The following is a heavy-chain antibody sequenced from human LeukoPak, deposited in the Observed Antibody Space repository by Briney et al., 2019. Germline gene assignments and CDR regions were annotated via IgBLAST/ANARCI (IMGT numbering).Heavy chain of an antibody. D-gene: IGHD5-12*01. CDR2: IYHSGST. J-gene: IGHJ4*02. CDR1: GGSISSSSYY. Sequence: PSETLSLTCTVSGGSISSSSYYWGWIRQPPGKGLEWIGSIYHSGSTYYNPSLKSRVTISVDTSKNQFSLKLSSVTAADTAVYYCARDPVVATGGAYWGQGTLVTVSS. V-gene: IGHV4-39*07. CDR3: ARDPVVATGGAY.